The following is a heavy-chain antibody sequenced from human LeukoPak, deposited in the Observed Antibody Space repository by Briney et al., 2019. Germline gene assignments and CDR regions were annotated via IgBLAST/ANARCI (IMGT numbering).Heavy chain of an antibody. Sequence: SETLSLTCTVSGGSMSSYYWSWIRQPPGKGLEWIGYIFYTGSTNHNPSLKSRVTLSVDTSKNQFSLKLGSVTAADTAVYYCARQPYMLGAYYFDYWGQGTLVTVSS. V-gene: IGHV4-59*08. CDR3: ARQPYMLGAYYFDY. CDR2: IFYTGST. J-gene: IGHJ4*02. D-gene: IGHD1-26*01. CDR1: GGSMSSYY.